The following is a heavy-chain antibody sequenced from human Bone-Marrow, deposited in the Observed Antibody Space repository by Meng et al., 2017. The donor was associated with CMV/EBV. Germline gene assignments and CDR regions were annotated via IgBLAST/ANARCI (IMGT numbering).Heavy chain of an antibody. D-gene: IGHD3-10*01. CDR1: GGTFSSYT. Sequence: SVKVSCKASGGTFSSYTISWVRQAPGQGLEWMGRIIPILGIANYAQKFQGRVTITADKSTSTAYMELSSLRSEDTAVYYCARTRSITMVRGNAFDIWGQGTRVTVSS. J-gene: IGHJ3*02. V-gene: IGHV1-69*02. CDR2: IIPILGIA. CDR3: ARTRSITMVRGNAFDI.